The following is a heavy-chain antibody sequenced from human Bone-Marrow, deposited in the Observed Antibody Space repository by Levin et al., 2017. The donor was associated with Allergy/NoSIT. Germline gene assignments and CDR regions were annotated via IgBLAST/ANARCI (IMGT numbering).Heavy chain of an antibody. D-gene: IGHD1-14*01. Sequence: GESLKISCAASGFIFSRYAMSWVRQAPGKGLEWVSAISGSGGSTYYADSVKGRFTISRDNSKNTLYLQMNSLRAEDTAVYYCVKYHVEGDRPRGPFDYWGQGTLVTVSS. J-gene: IGHJ4*02. CDR3: VKYHVEGDRPRGPFDY. CDR2: ISGSGGST. CDR1: GFIFSRYA. V-gene: IGHV3-23*01.